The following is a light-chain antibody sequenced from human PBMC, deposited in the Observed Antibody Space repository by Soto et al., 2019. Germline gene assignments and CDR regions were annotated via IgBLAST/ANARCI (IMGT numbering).Light chain of an antibody. Sequence: EIVMTQSPATLSVSPGERATLSCRASQSISSNLAWYQQKPGQAPRLLIYGSSTRATGIPATFSGSESGTEFTLTISSLQSEDFAVYYCQQYNNWPFTFGPGTKVDIK. CDR2: GSS. J-gene: IGKJ3*01. V-gene: IGKV3-15*01. CDR1: QSISSN. CDR3: QQYNNWPFT.